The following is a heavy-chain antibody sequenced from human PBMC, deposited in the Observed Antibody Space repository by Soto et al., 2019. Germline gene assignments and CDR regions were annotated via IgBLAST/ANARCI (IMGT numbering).Heavy chain of an antibody. J-gene: IGHJ4*02. Sequence: QLQLQESGPGLVKPSETLSLTCTVSGGSISSSSYYWGWIRQPPGKGLEWIGSIYYSGSTYYNPSPESRVTTSVGTSTNQFSLKLSSVPAADTAVYYCARIGNYYDSSGSLDYWGQGTMVTVSS. CDR2: IYYSGST. V-gene: IGHV4-39*01. CDR1: GGSISSSSYY. D-gene: IGHD3-22*01. CDR3: ARIGNYYDSSGSLDY.